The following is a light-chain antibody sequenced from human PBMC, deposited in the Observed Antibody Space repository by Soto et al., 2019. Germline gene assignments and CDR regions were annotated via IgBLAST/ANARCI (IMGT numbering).Light chain of an antibody. V-gene: IGKV3-20*01. CDR1: QSVSSSY. CDR3: QQYGSSPEFSGT. J-gene: IGKJ1*01. CDR2: GAS. Sequence: EIVLTQSPGTLSLSPGDRATLSCRASQSVSSSYLAWYQQKPGQAPRLLIYGASSRATGIPDRFSGSGSGTDFTLTISRLEPEDFAVYYCQQYGSSPEFSGTFGQGTKVEIK.